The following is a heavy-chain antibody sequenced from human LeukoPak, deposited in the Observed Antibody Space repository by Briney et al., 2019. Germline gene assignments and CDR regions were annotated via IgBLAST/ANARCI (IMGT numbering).Heavy chain of an antibody. Sequence: GGSLRLSCAASGFTFSSHAMTWVRQAPGKGLEWVSAISGSSGSTYYADSVKGRFTISRDNSKNTLSLQMDSLGAEDTAVYYCAKVVGVGGGTYNDAFDIWGQGTMITVSS. CDR1: GFTFSSHA. V-gene: IGHV3-23*01. CDR3: AKVVGVGGGTYNDAFDI. J-gene: IGHJ3*02. D-gene: IGHD1/OR15-1a*01. CDR2: ISGSSGST.